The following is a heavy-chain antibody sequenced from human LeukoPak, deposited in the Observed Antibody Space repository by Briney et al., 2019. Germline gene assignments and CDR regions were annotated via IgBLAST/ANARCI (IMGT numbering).Heavy chain of an antibody. J-gene: IGHJ3*02. Sequence: SETLSLTCAVYGGSFSGYYWSWIRQPPGKGLEWIAEINHSGSTTYNPSLKSRVTISVDASKIQFSLKLSSVTAADTAVYYCARGISDCSGGSCYSPYAFDIWGQGTMVTVSS. CDR2: INHSGST. CDR1: GGSFSGYY. V-gene: IGHV4-34*01. D-gene: IGHD2-15*01. CDR3: ARGISDCSGGSCYSPYAFDI.